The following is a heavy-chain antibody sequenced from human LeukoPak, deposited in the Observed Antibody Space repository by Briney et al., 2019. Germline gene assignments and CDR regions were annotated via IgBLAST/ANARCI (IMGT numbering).Heavy chain of an antibody. J-gene: IGHJ4*02. Sequence: PGESLRLSCAASGFTFSGYWMSWVRQAPGKGLEWVANINQDGTEKTYVDSVKGRFTISRDNANNSLYLQVNSLRAEDTAVYYCARGWSGGSCLTDFWGQGTLVLVSS. V-gene: IGHV3-7*01. D-gene: IGHD2-15*01. CDR3: ARGWSGGSCLTDF. CDR1: GFTFSGYW. CDR2: INQDGTEK.